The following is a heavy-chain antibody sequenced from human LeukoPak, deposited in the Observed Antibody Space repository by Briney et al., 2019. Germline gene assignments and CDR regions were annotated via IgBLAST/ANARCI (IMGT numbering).Heavy chain of an antibody. CDR3: ARDELQWLPPYYYYYGMDV. D-gene: IGHD6-19*01. Sequence: SETLSLTCTVSGGSISSYYWSWIRQPPGKGLEWIGHINYSGSTNYNPSLKSRVTMSVDTSKNQFSLKLSSVTAADTAVYYCARDELQWLPPYYYYYGMDVWGQGTTVTVSS. CDR2: INYSGST. CDR1: GGSISSYY. J-gene: IGHJ6*02. V-gene: IGHV4-59*01.